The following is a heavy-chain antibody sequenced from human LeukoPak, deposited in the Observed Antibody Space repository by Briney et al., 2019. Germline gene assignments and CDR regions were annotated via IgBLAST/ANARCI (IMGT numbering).Heavy chain of an antibody. D-gene: IGHD3-22*01. J-gene: IGHJ4*02. CDR3: ARHSPWGRVVITHFDY. Sequence: PGGSLRLSCAASGFTFSSYTMSWIRQPPGKGLEWIGSIYYSGSTYYNPSLKSRVTISVDTSKNQFSLKLSSVAAADTAVYYCARHSPWGRVVITHFDYWGQGTLVTVSS. CDR2: IYYSGST. V-gene: IGHV4-39*01. CDR1: GFTFSSYT.